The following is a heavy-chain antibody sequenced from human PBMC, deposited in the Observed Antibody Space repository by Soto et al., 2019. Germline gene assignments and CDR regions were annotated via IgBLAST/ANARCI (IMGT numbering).Heavy chain of an antibody. V-gene: IGHV4-4*02. J-gene: IGHJ3*02. D-gene: IGHD2-21*02. CDR2: IYHSGSA. CDR3: ARVQGVVVSADDAFDI. CDR1: GCSVSSSNW. Sequence: QVQLQESGPGLVKPSGTLSLTCAVSGCSVSSSNWWSWVRQSPGKGLEWMGEIYHSGSAHYNPSHKSPATISLDKSKNQFSLRLTSVTAADTAVYYCARVQGVVVSADDAFDIWGPGTRVIVSS.